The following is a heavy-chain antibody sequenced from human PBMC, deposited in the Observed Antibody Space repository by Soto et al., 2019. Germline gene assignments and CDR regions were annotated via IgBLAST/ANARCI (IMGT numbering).Heavy chain of an antibody. CDR3: ARASSGYDLGDDF. CDR2: ISFSSQTI. D-gene: IGHD5-12*01. J-gene: IGHJ4*02. CDR1: GFNFSSYA. V-gene: IGHV3-48*01. Sequence: PGGSLRLSCAASGFNFSSYAMTWVRQAPGKGLEWISYISFSSQTIYYADSVKGRFTVSRDNAKKSLYLQMNTLRVEDTAVYYCARASSGYDLGDDFWGQGTLVTVSS.